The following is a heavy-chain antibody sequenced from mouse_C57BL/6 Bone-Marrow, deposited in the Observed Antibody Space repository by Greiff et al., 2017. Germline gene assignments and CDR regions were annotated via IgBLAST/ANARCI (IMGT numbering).Heavy chain of an antibody. CDR3: ARNFNRLRWYFDY. J-gene: IGHJ2*01. D-gene: IGHD1-1*01. CDR2: INPNNGGT. V-gene: IGHV1-18*01. CDR1: GYTFTDYN. Sequence: EVQLQQSGPELVKPGASVKIPCKASGYTFTDYNMDWVKQSHGKSLEWIGDINPNNGGTIYNQKFKGKATLTVDKSSSTAYMELRSLTSEDTAVYYCARNFNRLRWYFDYWGQGTTLTVSS.